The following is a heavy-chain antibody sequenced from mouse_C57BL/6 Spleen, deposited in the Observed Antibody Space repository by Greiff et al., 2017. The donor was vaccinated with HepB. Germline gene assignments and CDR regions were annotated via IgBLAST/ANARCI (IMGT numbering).Heavy chain of an antibody. CDR1: GFNIKDDY. V-gene: IGHV14-4*01. CDR2: IDPENGDT. J-gene: IGHJ1*03. Sequence: EVQLQQSGAELVRPGASVKLSCTASGFNIKDDYMHWVKQRPEQGLEWIGWIDPENGDTEYASKFQGKATITADTSSNTAYMQLSSLTSEDTAVYYCTVYEGYYWYFDVWGTGTTVTVSA. CDR3: TVYEGYYWYFDV. D-gene: IGHD2-3*01.